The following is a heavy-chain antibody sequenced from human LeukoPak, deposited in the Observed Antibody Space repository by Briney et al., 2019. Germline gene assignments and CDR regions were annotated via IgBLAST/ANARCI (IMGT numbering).Heavy chain of an antibody. CDR3: AREIVASDSHFDY. D-gene: IGHD2/OR15-2a*01. J-gene: IGHJ4*02. CDR1: GFTFSSYS. V-gene: IGHV3-21*01. CDR2: ISSSSSYI. Sequence: PGGSLRLSCAASGFTFSSYSMNWVRQAPGKGLEWVSSISSSSSYIYYADSVKGRFTISRDNAKNSLYLQMNSLRAEDTAVYYCAREIVASDSHFDYWGQGTLVTVSS.